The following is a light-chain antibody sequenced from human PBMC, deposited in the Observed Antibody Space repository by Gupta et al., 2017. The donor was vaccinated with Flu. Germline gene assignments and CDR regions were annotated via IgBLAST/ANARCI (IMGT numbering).Light chain of an antibody. Sequence: EIVLPQSPSTLSLSQGERATLSCRASQSVSSYLVWYQQKPGQSPRLLIYDASNRATGLPAKFSGSGSGTDFSLTISSLEPEDFAVYYCQQRSNWSPWTFGQGTKVEIK. CDR1: QSVSSY. CDR3: QQRSNWSPWT. CDR2: DAS. V-gene: IGKV3-11*01. J-gene: IGKJ1*01.